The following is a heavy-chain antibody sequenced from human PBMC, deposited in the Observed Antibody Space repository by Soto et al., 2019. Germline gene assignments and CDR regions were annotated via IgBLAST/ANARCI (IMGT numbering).Heavy chain of an antibody. CDR2: ISSSSSTI. Sequence: GGSLRLSCAASGFTFSSYSMNWVRQAPGKGLDWVSYISSSSSTIYYADSVKGRFTISRDNAKNSLYLQMNSLRAEDTAVYYCARDNLRGSYFRYYYYGMDVWGQGTTVTVSS. J-gene: IGHJ6*02. D-gene: IGHD1-26*01. CDR1: GFTFSSYS. CDR3: ARDNLRGSYFRYYYYGMDV. V-gene: IGHV3-48*01.